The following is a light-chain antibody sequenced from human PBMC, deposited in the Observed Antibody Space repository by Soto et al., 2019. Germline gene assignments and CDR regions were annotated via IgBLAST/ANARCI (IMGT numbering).Light chain of an antibody. J-gene: IGKJ2*01. Sequence: EIVMTQSPGTLSLSPGERATLSCRASQTVRNNYLAWYQQKPGQAPRLLIYDASSRATGIPDRFSGSGSGTEFTLTISSLQSEDFAVYNCQQYNKWPRTFGQGTKVDIK. CDR3: QQYNKWPRT. CDR2: DAS. V-gene: IGKV3D-15*01. CDR1: QTVRNN.